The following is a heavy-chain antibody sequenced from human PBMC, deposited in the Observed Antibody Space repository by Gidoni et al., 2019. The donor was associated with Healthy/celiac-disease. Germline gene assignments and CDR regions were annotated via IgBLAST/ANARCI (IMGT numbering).Heavy chain of an antibody. CDR1: GGSISSSSYY. V-gene: IGHV4-39*01. D-gene: IGHD3-22*01. Sequence: QLQLQESGPGLVKPSETLSLTCTVSGGSISSSSYYWGWIRQPPGKGLEWIGRIYYSGSTYYNPSLKSRVTISVDTSKNQFSLKLSSVTAADTAVYYCARSPYYYDSSGYFDYWGQGTLVTVSS. CDR2: IYYSGST. CDR3: ARSPYYYDSSGYFDY. J-gene: IGHJ4*02.